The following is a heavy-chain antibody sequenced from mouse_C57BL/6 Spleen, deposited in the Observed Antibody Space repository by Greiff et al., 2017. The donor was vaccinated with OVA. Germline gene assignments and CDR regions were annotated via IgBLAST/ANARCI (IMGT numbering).Heavy chain of an antibody. CDR3: TRRKTSTDCDY. Sequence: QVQLKESGAELVRPGASVTLSCKASGYTFTDYEMHWVKQTPVHGLEWIGAIDPETGGTAYNQKFKGKAILTADKSSSTAYMELRSLTSEDSAVYYWTRRKTSTDCDYWGQGTTLTVSS. CDR1: GYTFTDYE. V-gene: IGHV1-15*01. CDR2: IDPETGGT. J-gene: IGHJ2*01. D-gene: IGHD2-1*01.